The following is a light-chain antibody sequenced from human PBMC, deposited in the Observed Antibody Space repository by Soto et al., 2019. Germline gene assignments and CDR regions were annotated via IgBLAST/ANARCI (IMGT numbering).Light chain of an antibody. Sequence: EIVLTQSPATLSLSPGERATLSCRASQSVSSYLAWYQQKPGQAPRLLIYDASNTATGIPARFSGSGSGTDITLTISSLEPEDFEVYYCQQRSNWRPPTFGGGTKVEIK. CDR1: QSVSSY. CDR3: QQRSNWRPPT. V-gene: IGKV3-11*01. CDR2: DAS. J-gene: IGKJ4*01.